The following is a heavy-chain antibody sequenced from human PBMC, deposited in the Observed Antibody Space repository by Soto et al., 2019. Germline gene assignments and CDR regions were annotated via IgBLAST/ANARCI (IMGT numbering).Heavy chain of an antibody. D-gene: IGHD3-3*01. Sequence: QVQLVQSGAEVKKPGSSVKVSCNASGGTFSSYAISWVRQAPGQGLEWMGGFIPIFGTAHYAQKFHGRVTITADKSTSTSYMELSSLRSEDTAVYYCAREVGLRFLEWLEYYYGMDVWGQGTTVTVSS. CDR2: FIPIFGTA. CDR3: AREVGLRFLEWLEYYYGMDV. J-gene: IGHJ6*02. V-gene: IGHV1-69*06. CDR1: GGTFSSYA.